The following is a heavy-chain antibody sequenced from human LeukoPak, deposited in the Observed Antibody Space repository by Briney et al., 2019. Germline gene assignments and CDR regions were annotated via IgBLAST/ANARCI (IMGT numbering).Heavy chain of an antibody. CDR3: ANIPKYDFWRGYYFDS. D-gene: IGHD3-3*01. V-gene: IGHV3-23*01. CDR1: GFDFSSYS. J-gene: IGHJ4*02. CDR2: ISGSGGNT. Sequence: PGGSLRLSCAASGFDFSSYSMNRVRQAPGKGLEWVSAISGSGGNTYYADSVKGRFTISRDNSKNTLYPQMNSLRAEDTAVYYCANIPKYDFWRGYYFDSWGQGTLVTVSS.